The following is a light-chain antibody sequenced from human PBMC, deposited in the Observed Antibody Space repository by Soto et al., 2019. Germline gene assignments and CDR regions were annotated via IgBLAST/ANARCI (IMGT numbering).Light chain of an antibody. CDR2: VAS. J-gene: IGKJ2*01. CDR3: QQYNNWAFT. V-gene: IGKV3-15*01. CDR1: QSVSSN. Sequence: EIVMTQSPATLSVSPGERATLSCRASQSVSSNLAWYQQKPGQAPRLLIYVASTRATGIPARFSGSGSGTEFTLTISSLQSEDFAVYYCQQYNNWAFTFGQGTKLEIK.